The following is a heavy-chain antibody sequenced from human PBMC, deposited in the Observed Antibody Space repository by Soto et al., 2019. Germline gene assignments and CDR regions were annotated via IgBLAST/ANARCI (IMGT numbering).Heavy chain of an antibody. CDR2: ISYDGSNK. CDR3: ARGSDSSGYYYVYGY. J-gene: IGHJ4*02. V-gene: IGHV3-30-3*01. Sequence: GYLRLSCAASGFTFSSYAMHWVRQAPGKGLEWVAVISYDGSNKYYADSVKGRFTISRDNSKNTLYLQMNSLRAEDTAVYYCARGSDSSGYYYVYGYWGQGTLVTVSS. D-gene: IGHD3-22*01. CDR1: GFTFSSYA.